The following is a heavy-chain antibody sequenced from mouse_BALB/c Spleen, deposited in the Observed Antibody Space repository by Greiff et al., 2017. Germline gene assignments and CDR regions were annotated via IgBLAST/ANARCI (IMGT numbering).Heavy chain of an antibody. Sequence: VQLKESGGGLVQPGGSLKLSCAASGFTFSSYGMSWVRQTPDKRLELVATINSNGGSTYYPDSVKGRFTISRDNAKNTLYLQMSSLKSEDTAMYYCARVTGGYYAMDYWGQGTSVTVSS. D-gene: IGHD2-1*01. CDR2: INSNGGST. CDR1: GFTFSSYG. CDR3: ARVTGGYYAMDY. J-gene: IGHJ4*01. V-gene: IGHV5-6-3*01.